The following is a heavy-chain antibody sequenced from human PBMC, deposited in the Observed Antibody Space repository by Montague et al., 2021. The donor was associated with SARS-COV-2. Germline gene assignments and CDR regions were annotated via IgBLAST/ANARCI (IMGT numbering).Heavy chain of an antibody. CDR1: GGSISSPDYY. J-gene: IGHJ4*02. CDR2: TSYTGRT. V-gene: IGHV4-39*01. CDR3: ARQLPSYCATNKCYPYYFDG. Sequence: SETLSPTCTVSGGSISSPDYYWGWIRQSPGKGLEWIGSTSYTGRTYYNPSLRSRVSFSMDTSKNHFSLSLSSVTVADTAVYFCARQLPSYCATNKCYPYYFDGWGQGALVTVSS. D-gene: IGHD2-8*01.